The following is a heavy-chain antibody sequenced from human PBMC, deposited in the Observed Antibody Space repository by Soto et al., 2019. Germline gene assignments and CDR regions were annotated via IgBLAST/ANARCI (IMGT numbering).Heavy chain of an antibody. CDR1: GGTFSSYA. CDR2: IIPIFGTA. V-gene: IGHV1-69*01. Sequence: QVQLVQSGAEVKKPGSSVKVSCKASGGTFSSYAISWVRQAPGQGLEWMGGIIPIFGTANYAQKFQGRVTITADETTSTDYMELSSLRSEDTAVYYCARGGSLEMDTTELYAFDIWGQGTLVTVSS. D-gene: IGHD5-18*01. CDR3: ARGGSLEMDTTELYAFDI. J-gene: IGHJ3*02.